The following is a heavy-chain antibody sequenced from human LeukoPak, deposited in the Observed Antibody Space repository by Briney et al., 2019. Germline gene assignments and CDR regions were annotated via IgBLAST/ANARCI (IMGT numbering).Heavy chain of an antibody. CDR3: AREGASSSSAYDY. Sequence: GASVKVSCKASGYTFNKYAMNWVRQAPGQGLEWMGWINTNTGNPTYAQGFTGRFVFSLDTSVSTTYLQISSLKAEDTAVYYCAREGASSSSAYDYWGQGTLVTVSS. V-gene: IGHV7-4-1*02. CDR2: INTNTGNP. D-gene: IGHD6-6*01. CDR1: GYTFNKYA. J-gene: IGHJ4*02.